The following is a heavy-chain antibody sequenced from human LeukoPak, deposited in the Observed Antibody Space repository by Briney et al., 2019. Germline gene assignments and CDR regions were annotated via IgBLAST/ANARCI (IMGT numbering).Heavy chain of an antibody. V-gene: IGHV3-23*01. CDR1: GFTFRNYW. Sequence: GGSLRLSCVVSGFTFRNYWMSWVRQAPGKGLEWVSYISSSGSTIYYADSVKGRFTISRDNSKNTLYLQMNSLRAEDTAIYYCAKNGDRGAYCTGGTCYPYFYYYMDVWGKGTTVTI. J-gene: IGHJ6*03. CDR3: AKNGDRGAYCTGGTCYPYFYYYMDV. D-gene: IGHD2-15*01. CDR2: ISSSGSTI.